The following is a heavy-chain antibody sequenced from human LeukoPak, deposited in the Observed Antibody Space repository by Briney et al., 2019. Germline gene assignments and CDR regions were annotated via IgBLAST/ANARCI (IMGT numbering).Heavy chain of an antibody. CDR1: GGSTSSDY. J-gene: IGHJ2*01. V-gene: IGHV4-59*08. D-gene: IGHD3-16*01. CDR3: ARLKLGAYFDL. Sequence: PSETLSLTCTVSGGSTSSDYWSWIRQSPGKGLEWVGYVYNSGDTGKNPSLKSRVTILLDTSKNQCSLKLTSVSAADTAVYYCARLKLGAYFDLWGRGTLVTVSS. CDR2: VYNSGDT.